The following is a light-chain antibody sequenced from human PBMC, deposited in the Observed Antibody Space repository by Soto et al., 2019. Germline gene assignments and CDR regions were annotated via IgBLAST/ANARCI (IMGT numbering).Light chain of an antibody. CDR2: YDY. CDR3: QVWDSSSHQVI. CDR1: NIGSKS. J-gene: IGLJ2*01. V-gene: IGLV3-21*04. Sequence: SYELTQPPSVSVAPGETARITCGGNNIGSKSVHWYHQKPGQAPVLLIYYDYERPSGIPDRISGSNSGSTATLTISTVEAGDEAYYYCQVWDSSSHQVIFGGGTKLPS.